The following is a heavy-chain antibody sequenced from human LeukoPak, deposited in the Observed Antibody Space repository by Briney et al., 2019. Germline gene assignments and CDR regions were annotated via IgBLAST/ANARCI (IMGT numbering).Heavy chain of an antibody. V-gene: IGHV1-18*01. Sequence: GASVKVSCKASGYTFISYGISWVRQAPGQGLEWMGGISAYNGNTNYALKFQGRVTMTTDTSTSTAYMELRSLRSDDTAVYYCARGMIYDSSGFVAFDIWGQGTMVTVSS. CDR3: ARGMIYDSSGFVAFDI. CDR1: GYTFISYG. D-gene: IGHD3-22*01. J-gene: IGHJ3*02. CDR2: ISAYNGNT.